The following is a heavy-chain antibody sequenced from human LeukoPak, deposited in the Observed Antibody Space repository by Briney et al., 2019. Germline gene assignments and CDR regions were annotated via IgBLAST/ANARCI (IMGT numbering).Heavy chain of an antibody. CDR2: IGRSDIYI. D-gene: IGHD3-22*01. J-gene: IGHJ4*02. CDR1: GFTFSSSN. CDR3: ARDSGYDSSGYNHYFDS. V-gene: IGHV3-21*01. Sequence: GGSLRLSCGASGFTFSSSNMNWVRQAPGKGLEWVSSIGRSDIYIHYADSVKGRFTISRDNAENSLYLQMNSLRAEDTAVYYCARDSGYDSSGYNHYFDSWGQGTPVTVSS.